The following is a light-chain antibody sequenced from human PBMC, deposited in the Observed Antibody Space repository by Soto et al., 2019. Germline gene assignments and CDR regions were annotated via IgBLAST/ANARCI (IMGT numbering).Light chain of an antibody. CDR3: SSYTSSSTPCV. CDR2: DVS. Sequence: QCALTQPASVSGAAGQAITISCTGTSSDVGGYNYVSWYQQHPGKAPKLMIYDVSNRPSGVSNRFSGSKSGNTASLTISGLQAEDEADYYCSSYTSSSTPCVFGTGTKVTV. V-gene: IGLV2-14*01. CDR1: SSDVGGYNY. J-gene: IGLJ1*01.